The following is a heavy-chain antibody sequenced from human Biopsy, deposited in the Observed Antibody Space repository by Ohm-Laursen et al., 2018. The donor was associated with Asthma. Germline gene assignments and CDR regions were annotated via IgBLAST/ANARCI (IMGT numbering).Heavy chain of an antibody. D-gene: IGHD6-19*01. CDR2: FMADFGTT. J-gene: IGHJ6*02. CDR1: GGTFSNFA. CDR3: ARCQVGYSSGWSLLLKKIYYSGMDV. V-gene: IGHV1-69*13. Sequence: ASVKVSCKAPGGTFSNFAISWVRQAPGQGLEWLGGFMADFGTTNYAQKVQVRVTITADESTSTAYMEVTSLRSEDTDIYYCARCQVGYSSGWSLLLKKIYYSGMDVWGQGTAVTVSS.